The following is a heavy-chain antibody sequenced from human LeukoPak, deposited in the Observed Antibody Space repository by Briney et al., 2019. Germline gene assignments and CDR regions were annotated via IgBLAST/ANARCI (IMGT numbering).Heavy chain of an antibody. CDR3: ARDRCHWGSCVWGGLDI. CDR2: ISAYNGNT. V-gene: IGHV1-18*01. Sequence: ASVKVSCKASGYNFRSYGFSWMRQAPGQGLEWMGWISAYNGNTVYSKNFQGRVTLTTDTSATTVHMELRGLRSDDTALYYCARDRCHWGSCVWGGLDIWGQGTGVTVSS. CDR1: GYNFRSYG. D-gene: IGHD7-27*01. J-gene: IGHJ3*02.